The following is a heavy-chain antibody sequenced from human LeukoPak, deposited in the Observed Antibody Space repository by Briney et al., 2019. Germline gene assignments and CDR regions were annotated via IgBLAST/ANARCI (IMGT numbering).Heavy chain of an antibody. D-gene: IGHD3-22*01. CDR2: MNPNSGNT. CDR3: AKDLVGYYYPNWFDP. CDR1: GYTFTSYD. V-gene: IGHV1-8*01. J-gene: IGHJ5*02. Sequence: GASVKVSCKASGYTFTSYDINWVRQATGQGLEWMGWMNPNSGNTGYAQKFQGRVTMTRNTSISTAYMELNSLRAEDTAVYYCAKDLVGYYYPNWFDPWGQGTLVTVSS.